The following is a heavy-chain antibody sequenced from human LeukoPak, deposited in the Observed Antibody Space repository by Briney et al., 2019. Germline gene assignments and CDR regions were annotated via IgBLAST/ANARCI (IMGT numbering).Heavy chain of an antibody. CDR2: VDGGGGGT. J-gene: IGHJ4*02. D-gene: IGHD6-13*01. CDR1: GFTLSSYA. CDR3: AKQSAGSAAWYSLHYDF. V-gene: IGHV3-23*01. Sequence: GGSLRLSCAASGFTLSSYAMTWVRQAPGRGLEWVSSVDGGGGGTYYADSVKGRFTISRDNSKDTLYLQMNGLRAENTAVYFCAKQSAGSAAWYSLHYDFWGQGTLVTVSS.